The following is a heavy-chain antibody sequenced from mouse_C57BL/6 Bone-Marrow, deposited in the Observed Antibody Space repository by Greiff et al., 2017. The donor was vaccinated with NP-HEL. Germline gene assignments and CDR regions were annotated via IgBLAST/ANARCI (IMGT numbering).Heavy chain of an antibody. J-gene: IGHJ1*03. CDR3: ARDRGYGSRRYFDV. V-gene: IGHV5-16*01. Sequence: EVKLVESEGGLVQPGSSMKLSCTASGFTFSDYYMAWVRQVPEKGLEWVANINYDGSSTYYLDSLKSRFIISRDNAKNILYLQMSSLKSEDTATYYCARDRGYGSRRYFDVWGTGTTVTVSS. CDR1: GFTFSDYY. D-gene: IGHD1-1*01. CDR2: INYDGSST.